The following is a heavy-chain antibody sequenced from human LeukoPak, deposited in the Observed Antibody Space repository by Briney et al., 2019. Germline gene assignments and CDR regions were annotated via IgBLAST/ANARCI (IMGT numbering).Heavy chain of an antibody. Sequence: GGSLRLSCAASGFTFSSYAMHWVRQAPGKGLEWVAVISYGGSNKYYADSVKGRFTISRDNAKNSLYLQMNSLRVEDTAVYYCARNRLGAGANWRWFDPWGQGTLVTVSS. CDR1: GFTFSSYA. D-gene: IGHD4/OR15-4a*01. V-gene: IGHV3-30-3*01. J-gene: IGHJ5*02. CDR2: ISYGGSNK. CDR3: ARNRLGAGANWRWFDP.